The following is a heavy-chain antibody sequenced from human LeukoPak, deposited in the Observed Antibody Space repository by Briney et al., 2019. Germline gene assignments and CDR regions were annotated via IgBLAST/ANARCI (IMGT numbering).Heavy chain of an antibody. Sequence: GGSLRLSCAASGTVFNSYTMNWVRQAPGKGLEWVSAIRSSSSSIYYADSVKGRFTISRDNAQNSVFPQMNSLRAEDTAVYYCTRDGQYYGMDVWGQGTTVTVSS. CDR1: GTVFNSYT. V-gene: IGHV3-21*01. CDR3: TRDGQYYGMDV. J-gene: IGHJ6*02. CDR2: IRSSSSSI.